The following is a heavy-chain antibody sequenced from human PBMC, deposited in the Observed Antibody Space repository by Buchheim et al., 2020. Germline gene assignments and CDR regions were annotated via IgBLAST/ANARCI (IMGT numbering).Heavy chain of an antibody. CDR3: ARSMVRGPSRLHYYGMDV. Sequence: QVQLVESGGGVVQPGRSLRLSCAASGFTFSSYGMHWVRQAPGKGLEWVAVIWYDGSNKYYADSVKVRFTISRDNSKNTRYLQMNSPRAEDTAVYYCARSMVRGPSRLHYYGMDVWGQGTT. CDR1: GFTFSSYG. D-gene: IGHD3-10*01. J-gene: IGHJ6*02. V-gene: IGHV3-33*01. CDR2: IWYDGSNK.